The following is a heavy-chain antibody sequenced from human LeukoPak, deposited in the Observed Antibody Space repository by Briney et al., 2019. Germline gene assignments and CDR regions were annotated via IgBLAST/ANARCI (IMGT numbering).Heavy chain of an antibody. V-gene: IGHV3-33*01. J-gene: IGHJ4*02. CDR3: ARVGESASSILARQQTRGLDY. CDR1: GFTFSSYG. D-gene: IGHD3-16*01. CDR2: IWYDGSNK. Sequence: PGGSLRLSCAASGFTFSSYGMHWVRQAPGKGLEWVAVIWYDGSNKYYADSVKGRFTISRDNSKNTLYLQMNSLRAEDTAVYYCARVGESASSILARQQTRGLDYWGQGTLVTVSS.